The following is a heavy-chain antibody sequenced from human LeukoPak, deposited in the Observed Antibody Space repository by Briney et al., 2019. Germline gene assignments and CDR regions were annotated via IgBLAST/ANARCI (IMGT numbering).Heavy chain of an antibody. J-gene: IGHJ5*02. D-gene: IGHD3-9*01. V-gene: IGHV1-18*01. CDR1: GYTFTSYA. Sequence: ASVKVSCKASGYTFTSYAISWVRQAPGQGLEWTGRIIPILGIANYAQKFQGRVTMTTDTSTSTAYMELRSLRSDDTAVYYCAREVADDYDILTEVKWFDPWGQGTLVTVSS. CDR3: AREVADDYDILTEVKWFDP. CDR2: IIPILGIA.